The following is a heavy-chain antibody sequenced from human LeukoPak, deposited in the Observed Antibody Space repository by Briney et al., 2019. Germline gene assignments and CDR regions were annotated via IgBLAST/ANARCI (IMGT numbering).Heavy chain of an antibody. CDR2: INPNSGGA. Sequence: ASVKVSCKASGYTFTGYYMHWARQAPGQGLEWMGRINPNSGGANYAQKFQGRVTMTRDTSISTAYMELSRLRSDDTAVYYCTRDRGYDYFFDYWGQGTLVTVSS. CDR1: GYTFTGYY. CDR3: TRDRGYDYFFDY. D-gene: IGHD5-12*01. J-gene: IGHJ4*02. V-gene: IGHV1-2*06.